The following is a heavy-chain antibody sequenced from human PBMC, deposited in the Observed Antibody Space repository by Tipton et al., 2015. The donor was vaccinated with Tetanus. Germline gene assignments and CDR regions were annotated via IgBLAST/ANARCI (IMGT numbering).Heavy chain of an antibody. D-gene: IGHD5-24*01. V-gene: IGHV4-34*01. Sequence: TLSLTCAVYGESFSDYYWSWIRQPPGKGLEWIGEIRPSGITDYNPSLKSRVIISVDTSKNHFSLKLSSVTAADSALYFCGRGTDAYKSGNYWGQGTLVTVSS. CDR2: IRPSGIT. CDR1: GESFSDYY. CDR3: GRGTDAYKSGNY. J-gene: IGHJ4*01.